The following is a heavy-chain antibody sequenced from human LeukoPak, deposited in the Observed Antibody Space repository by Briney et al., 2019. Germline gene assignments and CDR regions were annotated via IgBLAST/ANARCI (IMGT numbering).Heavy chain of an antibody. CDR1: GYPFTGHY. V-gene: IGHV1-2*02. Sequence: ASVKVSCKASGYPFTGHYMHWVRQAPGQGLEWMGWVNGNTGATLYAQKFQGRVTMSRDASITTAYMELRGLRSDDTAVYYCASPQRGSGSYYSDYWGQGTLITVSS. CDR2: VNGNTGAT. J-gene: IGHJ4*02. CDR3: ASPQRGSGSYYSDY. D-gene: IGHD3-10*01.